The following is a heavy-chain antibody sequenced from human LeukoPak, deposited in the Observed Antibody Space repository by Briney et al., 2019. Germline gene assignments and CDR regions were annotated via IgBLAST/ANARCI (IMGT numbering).Heavy chain of an antibody. CDR1: GGSFSGYY. Sequence: SETLSLTCAVYGGSFSGYYWSWIRQPPGKGLEWIGEINHSGSTNYNPSLKSRATISVDTSKNQFSLKLSSVTAADTAVYYCARGYGSGSRGYYFDYWGQGTLVTVSS. CDR3: ARGYGSGSRGYYFDY. V-gene: IGHV4-34*01. D-gene: IGHD3-10*01. CDR2: INHSGST. J-gene: IGHJ4*02.